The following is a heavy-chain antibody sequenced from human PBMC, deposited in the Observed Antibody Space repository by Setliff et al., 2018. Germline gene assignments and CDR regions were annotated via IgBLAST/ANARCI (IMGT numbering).Heavy chain of an antibody. Sequence: ASVKVSCKASGYTFTSYGISWVRQAPGQGLEWMGWISAYNGNTNYAQKLQGRVTMTTDTSTSTAYMELRSLRSDDTAVYYCAREAGSYYSTDAFDIWGRGTMVTVSS. V-gene: IGHV1-18*01. J-gene: IGHJ3*02. CDR2: ISAYNGNT. CDR3: AREAGSYYSTDAFDI. D-gene: IGHD1-26*01. CDR1: GYTFTSYG.